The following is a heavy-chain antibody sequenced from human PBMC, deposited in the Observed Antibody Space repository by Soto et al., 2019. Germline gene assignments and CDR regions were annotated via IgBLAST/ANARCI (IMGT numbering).Heavy chain of an antibody. CDR1: GGSIRSSGYY. J-gene: IGHJ5*02. CDR2: FYYTGTT. Sequence: QLQLQESGPGLVKPSETLSLSCTVSGGSIRSSGYYWGWIRQPPGKGLEWIGSFYYTGTTYYNPSLKSRVTVSADTSKSQFSLKLSSVTAADTAVYYCARKDYGDYRWFDPWGQGTLVTVSS. V-gene: IGHV4-39*07. CDR3: ARKDYGDYRWFDP. D-gene: IGHD4-17*01.